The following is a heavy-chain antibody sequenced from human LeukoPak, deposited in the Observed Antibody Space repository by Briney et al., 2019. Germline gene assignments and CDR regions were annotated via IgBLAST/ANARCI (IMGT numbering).Heavy chain of an antibody. D-gene: IGHD2-21*02. Sequence: SVKVSCKASGGTCSSYAISWVRQAPGQGLEWMGRIIPIFGTANYAQKFQGRVTITTDESTSTAYMELSSLRSEDTAVYYCARDNIVVVTAILIRHAFDIWGQGTMVTVSS. CDR2: IIPIFGTA. V-gene: IGHV1-69*05. J-gene: IGHJ3*02. CDR1: GGTCSSYA. CDR3: ARDNIVVVTAILIRHAFDI.